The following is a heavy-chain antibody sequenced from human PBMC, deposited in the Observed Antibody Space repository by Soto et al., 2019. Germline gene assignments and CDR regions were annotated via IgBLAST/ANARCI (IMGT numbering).Heavy chain of an antibody. D-gene: IGHD6-19*01. CDR1: GYTFTSYG. Sequence: QVQLVQSGAEVKKPGASVKVSCKASGYTFTSYGISSVRQAPGQGLEWMGWISAYNGNTNYARKLQGRGTMTTDTSTSTAYMELRSLGSDDTAVYYCARDPWWGSGWYDAFDIWGQGTMVTVS. V-gene: IGHV1-18*01. J-gene: IGHJ3*02. CDR3: ARDPWWGSGWYDAFDI. CDR2: ISAYNGNT.